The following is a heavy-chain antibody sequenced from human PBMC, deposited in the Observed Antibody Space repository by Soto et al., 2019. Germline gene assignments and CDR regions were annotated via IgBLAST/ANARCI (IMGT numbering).Heavy chain of an antibody. CDR3: ARARWIFGVVIQEWFDP. Sequence: PGESLKISCKGSGYSFTSYWIGWVRQMPGKGLEWMGIIYPGDSDTRYSPSFQGQVTISADKSISTAYLQWSSLKASDPAMYYCARARWIFGVVIQEWFDPWGQGTLVTVSS. D-gene: IGHD3-3*01. V-gene: IGHV5-51*01. CDR1: GYSFTSYW. CDR2: IYPGDSDT. J-gene: IGHJ5*02.